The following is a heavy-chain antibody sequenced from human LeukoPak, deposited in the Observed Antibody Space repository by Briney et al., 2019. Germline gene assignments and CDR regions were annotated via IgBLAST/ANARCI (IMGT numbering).Heavy chain of an antibody. D-gene: IGHD4-17*01. CDR3: GKDKATDYALDY. CDR2: ISYDGNVK. Sequence: GGSLRLSCGASGFTFSSNAIHWVRQAPGKGLEWVAFISYDGNVKYYVDSVKGRFTISRDNSKNTLYLQMNSLRAEDTAVYYCGKDKATDYALDYWGQGTLVTVSS. V-gene: IGHV3-30*18. CDR1: GFTFSSNA. J-gene: IGHJ4*02.